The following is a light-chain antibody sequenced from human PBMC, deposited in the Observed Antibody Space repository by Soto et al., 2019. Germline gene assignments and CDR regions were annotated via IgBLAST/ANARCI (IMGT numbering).Light chain of an antibody. CDR2: EVS. V-gene: IGLV2-14*01. J-gene: IGLJ2*01. Sequence: QSALTQPASVSGSPGQSITISCTGTSSDVGGYNYVSWYQQHPGKAPKLMIYEVSNRPSGVSNRFSGSKSGNTASLTISGLQAEDGADYYCSSYTSSSPVVFGGGTKVTVL. CDR3: SSYTSSSPVV. CDR1: SSDVGGYNY.